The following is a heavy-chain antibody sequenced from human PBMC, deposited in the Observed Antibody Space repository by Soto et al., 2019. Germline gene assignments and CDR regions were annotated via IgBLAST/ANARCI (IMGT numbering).Heavy chain of an antibody. Sequence: EVQLLESGGGLVQPGGSLRLSCSASGFTFSSYAMRWVRQAPGKGLEWVSAISGSGGSTYYADSVKGRFTISRDNSKNTLYLQMTSLRAEDTAVYYCAKAPDYGDQYYFDYWGQGTLVTVSS. CDR2: ISGSGGST. D-gene: IGHD4-17*01. CDR3: AKAPDYGDQYYFDY. CDR1: GFTFSSYA. J-gene: IGHJ4*02. V-gene: IGHV3-23*01.